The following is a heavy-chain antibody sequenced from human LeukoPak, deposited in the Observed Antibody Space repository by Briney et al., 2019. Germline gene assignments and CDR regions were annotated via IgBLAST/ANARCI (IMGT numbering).Heavy chain of an antibody. CDR1: GFTFSSYS. J-gene: IGHJ4*02. CDR2: ISSSSSTI. CDR3: ARETEGFDY. Sequence: GGSLRLSCAASGFTFSSYSMSWVRQAPGKGLEWVSYISSSSSTIYYADSVKGRFTISRDNAKNSLYLQMNSLRAEDTAVYYCARETEGFDYWGQGTLVTVSS. V-gene: IGHV3-48*01.